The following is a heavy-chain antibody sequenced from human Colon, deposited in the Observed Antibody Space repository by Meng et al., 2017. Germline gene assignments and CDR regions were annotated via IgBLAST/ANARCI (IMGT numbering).Heavy chain of an antibody. CDR3: ARVGTGAYCGGDCYSHDYYYYGMDV. J-gene: IGHJ6*02. CDR2: ISSSSSYI. Sequence: GESLKISCAASGFTFSSYSMNWVRQAPGKGLEWVSSISSSSSYIYYGDSVKGRFTISRDNARNSLYLQMNSLRAEDTAVYYCARVGTGAYCGGDCYSHDYYYYGMDVWGQGTTVTVSS. D-gene: IGHD2-21*02. CDR1: GFTFSSYS. V-gene: IGHV3-21*01.